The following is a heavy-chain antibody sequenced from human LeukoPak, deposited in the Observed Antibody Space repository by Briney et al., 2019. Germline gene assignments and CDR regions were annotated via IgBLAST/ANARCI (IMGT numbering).Heavy chain of an antibody. CDR1: GFPFSSYA. D-gene: IGHD1-14*01. CDR2: ISGSGGGT. J-gene: IGHJ4*02. CDR3: MKNLMRYRNNYFDY. V-gene: IGHV3-23*01. Sequence: GGSLTLTCAVSGFPFSSYALSWVRQAPAKGLEWVSTISGSGGGTYYADSVKGRSIIVGDDSKNMLHLLMNSLRAEDTAVYYCMKNLMRYRNNYFDYWGQGTLVTVSS.